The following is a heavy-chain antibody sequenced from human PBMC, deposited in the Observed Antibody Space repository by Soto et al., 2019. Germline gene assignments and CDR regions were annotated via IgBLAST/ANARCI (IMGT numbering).Heavy chain of an antibody. CDR3: TRLMGTSFDL. V-gene: IGHV3-72*01. J-gene: IGHJ4*02. Sequence: PGGSLRLSCAASGFTFSDHHMDWVRQAPGKGLEWVGRARNKAHSYTTAYAASVRGRFIISRDDSKNSLSLQMSSLKTDDTAVHFCTRLMGTSFDLWGQGTLVTVSS. D-gene: IGHD2-8*01. CDR2: ARNKAHSYTT. CDR1: GFTFSDHH.